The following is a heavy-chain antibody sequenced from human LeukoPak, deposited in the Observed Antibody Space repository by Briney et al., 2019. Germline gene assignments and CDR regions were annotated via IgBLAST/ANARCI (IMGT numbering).Heavy chain of an antibody. V-gene: IGHV4-31*03. CDR3: ARLYSSGYCFDY. CDR2: IYYSGST. D-gene: IGHD3-22*01. Sequence: SETLSLTCTVSGGSISSGGYYWSWIRQHPGKGLEWIGYIYYSGSTYYSPSLKSRVTISVDTPKNQFSLKLSSVTAADTAVYYCARLYSSGYCFDYWGQGTLVTVSS. CDR1: GGSISSGGYY. J-gene: IGHJ4*02.